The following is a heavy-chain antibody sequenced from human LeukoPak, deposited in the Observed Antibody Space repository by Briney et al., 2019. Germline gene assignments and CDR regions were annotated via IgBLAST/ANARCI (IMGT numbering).Heavy chain of an antibody. Sequence: GGSLRLSCAASGFTFDDYVMHWVRQAPGKGLEWVSGISWNSGRIGYADSVKGRFTISRDNAKNSLYLQMNSLRAEDTALYYCAKSGCSSTSCPSDYWGQGTLVTVSS. D-gene: IGHD2-2*01. V-gene: IGHV3-9*01. CDR1: GFTFDDYV. CDR3: AKSGCSSTSCPSDY. CDR2: ISWNSGRI. J-gene: IGHJ4*02.